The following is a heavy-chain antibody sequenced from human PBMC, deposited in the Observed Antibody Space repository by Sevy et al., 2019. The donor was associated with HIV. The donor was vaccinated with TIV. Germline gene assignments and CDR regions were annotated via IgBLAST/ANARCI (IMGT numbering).Heavy chain of an antibody. CDR3: AKAPNGYYGSGREGYYFDY. CDR1: GFTFSSYA. CDR2: ISDSGGST. V-gene: IGHV3-23*01. J-gene: IGHJ4*02. D-gene: IGHD3-10*01. Sequence: GGSLRLSCAASGFTFSSYAMSWVRQAPGKGLEWVSAISDSGGSTYYSDSVKGRFTISRDNSKNTLYLQMNSLRAEDTAVYYCAKAPNGYYGSGREGYYFDYWGQGTLVTVSS.